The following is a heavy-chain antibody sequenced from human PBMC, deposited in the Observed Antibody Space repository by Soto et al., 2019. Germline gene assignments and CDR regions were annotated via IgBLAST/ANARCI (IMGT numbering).Heavy chain of an antibody. CDR1: GGSISSGDYY. D-gene: IGHD6-6*01. CDR2: IYYSGST. CDR3: ARGPVSSSDFDY. J-gene: IGHJ4*02. Sequence: SETLSLTCTVSGGSISSGDYYWSWIRQPPGKGLEWIGYIYYSGSTYYNPSLKSRVTISVDTSKNQFSLKLSSVTAADTAVYYCARGPVSSSDFDYWGQGTLVTV. V-gene: IGHV4-30-4*01.